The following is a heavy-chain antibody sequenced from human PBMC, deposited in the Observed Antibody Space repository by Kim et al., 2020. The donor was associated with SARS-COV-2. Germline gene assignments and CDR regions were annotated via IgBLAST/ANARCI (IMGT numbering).Heavy chain of an antibody. V-gene: IGHV4-34*01. J-gene: IGHJ5*02. D-gene: IGHD6-6*01. Sequence: SETLSLTCAVYGGSFSGYYWSWIRQPPGKGLEWIGEINHSGSTNYNPSLKSRVTISVDTSKNQFSLKLSSVTAADTAVYYCARGYPLFGGSSSGSGWFDPWGQGTLVTVSS. CDR3: ARGYPLFGGSSSGSGWFDP. CDR1: GGSFSGYY. CDR2: INHSGST.